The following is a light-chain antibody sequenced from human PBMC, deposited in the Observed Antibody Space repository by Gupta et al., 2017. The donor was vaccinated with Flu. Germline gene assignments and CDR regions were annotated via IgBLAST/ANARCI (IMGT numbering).Light chain of an antibody. CDR2: KVS. CDR3: RQGEHWPQT. J-gene: IGKJ3*01. V-gene: IGKV2-30*02. Sequence: DVVMTQSPLSLPVTLGQPASISCRSSQSLVHRDGNTYLNWFLQRPGQSPRRLIYKVSNRDSVVPDRFSGSGSGTDFTLKISRVEAEDVGIYYCRQGEHWPQTFGHGTKVDIK. CDR1: QSLVHRDGNTY.